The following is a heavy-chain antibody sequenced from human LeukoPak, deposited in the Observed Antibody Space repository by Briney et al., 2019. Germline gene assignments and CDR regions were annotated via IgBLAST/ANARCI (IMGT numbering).Heavy chain of an antibody. J-gene: IGHJ4*02. V-gene: IGHV3-23*01. CDR3: AKDRAEMATITSFDY. Sequence: GGSLRLSCAASGFIFNSYAMSWVRQAPGKGLEWVSAISGSGGSTYYADSVKGRFTISRDNSKNTLYLQMNSLRAEDTAVYYCAKDRAEMATITSFDYWGQGTLVTVSS. CDR2: ISGSGGST. D-gene: IGHD5-24*01. CDR1: GFIFNSYA.